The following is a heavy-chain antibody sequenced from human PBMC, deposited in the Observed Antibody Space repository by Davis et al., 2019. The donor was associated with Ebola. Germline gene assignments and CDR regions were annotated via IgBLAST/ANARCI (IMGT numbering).Heavy chain of an antibody. CDR1: GGSISSGGYS. CDR2: IYHSGST. CDR3: ARDEDQLPSYYYYGMDV. D-gene: IGHD2-2*01. V-gene: IGHV4-30-2*01. J-gene: IGHJ6*01. Sequence: MPSETLSLTCAVSGGSISSGGYSWSWIRQPPGKGLEWIGYIYHSGSTYYNPSLKSRVTISVDKSKNQFSLKLSSVTAADTAVYYCARDEDQLPSYYYYGMDVWGQGTTVTVSS.